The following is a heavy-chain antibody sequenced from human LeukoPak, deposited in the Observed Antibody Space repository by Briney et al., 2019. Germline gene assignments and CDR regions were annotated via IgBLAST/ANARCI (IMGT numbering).Heavy chain of an antibody. J-gene: IGHJ5*02. CDR1: GGSFSGYY. V-gene: IGHV4-59*01. CDR2: IYYSGST. CDR3: ARGRVDTAMVQFDP. D-gene: IGHD5-18*01. Sequence: SETLSLTCAVYGGSFSGYYWSWIRQPPGKGLEWIGYIYYSGSTNYNPSLKSRVTISVDTSKNQFSLKLSSVTAADTAVYYGARGRVDTAMVQFDPWGQGTLVTVSS.